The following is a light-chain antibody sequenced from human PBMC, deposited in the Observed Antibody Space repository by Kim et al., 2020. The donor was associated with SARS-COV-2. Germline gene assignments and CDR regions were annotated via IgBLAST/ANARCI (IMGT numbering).Light chain of an antibody. J-gene: IGKJ1*01. V-gene: IGKV1-27*01. CDR3: QQCKSAPWT. CDR2: AAS. Sequence: ASVGDRVTITCRASQGISNYLAWYQQKPGKVPKLLIYAASGLQTGVPSRFSGSGSGTDFTLTITSLQPEDVAAYYCQQCKSAPWTFGQGTKVDIK. CDR1: QGISNY.